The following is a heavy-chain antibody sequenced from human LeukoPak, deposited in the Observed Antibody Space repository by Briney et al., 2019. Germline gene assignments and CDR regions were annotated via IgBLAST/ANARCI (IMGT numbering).Heavy chain of an antibody. D-gene: IGHD3-22*01. J-gene: IGHJ4*02. Sequence: GESLKISCKGSGYSFTSCWIGWVRQMPGKGLEWMGIIFPGDSDTRYGPSFQGQVSISADKSISTAYLQWSSLKASDTAMYYCARHHVSDYYDSSGFFDYWGQGTLVTVSS. V-gene: IGHV5-51*01. CDR3: ARHHVSDYYDSSGFFDY. CDR2: IFPGDSDT. CDR1: GYSFTSCW.